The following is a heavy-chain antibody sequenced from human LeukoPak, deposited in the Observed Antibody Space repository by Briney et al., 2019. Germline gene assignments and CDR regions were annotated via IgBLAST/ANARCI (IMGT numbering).Heavy chain of an antibody. J-gene: IGHJ4*02. V-gene: IGHV3-48*03. CDR3: ARHAYCGGDCYPHLYFDY. CDR1: GFTFSSYE. D-gene: IGHD2-21*02. CDR2: ISSSGSTI. Sequence: PGGSLRLSRAASGFTFSSYEMNWVRQAPGKGLEWVSYISSSGSTIYYADSVKGRFTISRDNAKNSLYLQMNSLRAEDTAVYYCARHAYCGGDCYPHLYFDYWGQGTLVTVSS.